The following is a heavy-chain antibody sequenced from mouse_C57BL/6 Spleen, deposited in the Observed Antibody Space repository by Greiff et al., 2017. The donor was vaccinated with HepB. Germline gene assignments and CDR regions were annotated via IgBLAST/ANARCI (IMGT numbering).Heavy chain of an antibody. J-gene: IGHJ2*01. CDR3: TRRRTPYYFDY. Sequence: QVHVKQSGAELVRPGASVTLSCKASGYTFTDYEMHWVKQTPVHGLEWIGAIDPETGGTAYNQKFKGKAILTADKSSSTAYMELRSLTSEDSAVYYCTRRRTPYYFDYWGQGTTLTVSS. CDR1: GYTFTDYE. CDR2: IDPETGGT. V-gene: IGHV1-15*01.